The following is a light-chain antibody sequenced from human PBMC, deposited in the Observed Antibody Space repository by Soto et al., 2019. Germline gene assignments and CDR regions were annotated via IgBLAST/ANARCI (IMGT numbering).Light chain of an antibody. CDR1: QGIRSG. J-gene: IGKJ1*01. CDR3: QQSYSTLPWT. V-gene: IGKV1-39*01. CDR2: AAS. Sequence: DIQMTQSPSSLSASVGDRVTITCRASQGIRSGLGWYQQKPGKAPKLLIYAASSLQSGVPSRFSGSGSGTDFTLTISSLQPGDFATYYCQQSYSTLPWTFGQGTKVEIK.